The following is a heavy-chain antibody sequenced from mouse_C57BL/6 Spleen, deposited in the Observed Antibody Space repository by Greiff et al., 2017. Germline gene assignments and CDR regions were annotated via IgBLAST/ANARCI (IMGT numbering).Heavy chain of an antibody. J-gene: IGHJ4*01. D-gene: IGHD2-1*01. CDR2: ILPGSGST. CDR3: ARVYYGNYVGGYYAMDY. Sequence: VKLMESGAELMKPGASVKLSCKATGYTFTGYWIEWVKQRPGHGLEWIGEILPGSGSTNYNEKIKGKATFTADTSSNTAYMQLSSLTTEDSAIYYGARVYYGNYVGGYYAMDYWGQGTSVTVSS. V-gene: IGHV1-9*01. CDR1: GYTFTGYW.